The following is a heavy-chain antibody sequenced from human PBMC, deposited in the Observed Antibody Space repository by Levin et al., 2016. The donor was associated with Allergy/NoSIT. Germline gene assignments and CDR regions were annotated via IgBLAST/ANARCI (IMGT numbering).Heavy chain of an antibody. CDR1: GGTFSSYT. CDR2: IIPILGIA. D-gene: IGHD3-10*01. Sequence: SVKVSCKASGGTFSSYTISWVRQAPGQGLEWMGRIIPILGIANYAQKFQGRVTMTRDTSISTAYMELSRLRSDDTAVYYCAREYYGSGSPYFDYWGQGTLVTVSS. V-gene: IGHV1-69*04. J-gene: IGHJ4*02. CDR3: AREYYGSGSPYFDY.